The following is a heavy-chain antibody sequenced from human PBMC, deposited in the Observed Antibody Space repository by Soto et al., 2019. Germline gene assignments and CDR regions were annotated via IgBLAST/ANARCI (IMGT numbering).Heavy chain of an antibody. CDR3: VSLQTSGWPGVH. CDR2: IYAYTENT. CDR1: GYSLTSYG. J-gene: IGHJ4*02. D-gene: IGHD6-25*01. V-gene: IGHV1-18*01. Sequence: SAEVTCKESGYSLTSYGISWVRQAPGQGLEWLGWIYAYTENTDSAKKFQGRVTMTSDMSTRTVYMELRDLRSDDTAVYYCVSLQTSGWPGVHWVQGTLFTVS.